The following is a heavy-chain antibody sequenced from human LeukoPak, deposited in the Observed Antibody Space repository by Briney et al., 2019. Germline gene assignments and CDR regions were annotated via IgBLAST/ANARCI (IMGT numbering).Heavy chain of an antibody. CDR3: ARDRGKIWFGEGLDY. V-gene: IGHV3-21*01. J-gene: IGHJ4*02. D-gene: IGHD3-10*01. CDR1: RFTFSIYA. Sequence: GGSLRLSCAASRFTFSIYAMSWVRQAPGKGLEWVSSISSSGSYIFYADSVKGRFTISRDNAKNSLYLQMNSLRAEDTAVYYCARDRGKIWFGEGLDYWGQGTLVTVSS. CDR2: ISSSGSYI.